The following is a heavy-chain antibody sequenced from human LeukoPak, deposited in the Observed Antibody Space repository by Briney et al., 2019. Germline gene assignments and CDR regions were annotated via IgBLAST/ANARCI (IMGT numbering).Heavy chain of an antibody. V-gene: IGHV3-23*01. CDR2: ISGSGGST. CDR3: AKDHCSSTSCYIDY. J-gene: IGHJ4*02. CDR1: GFTFSSYA. D-gene: IGHD2-2*02. Sequence: PGGSLRLFRAASGFTFSSYAMSWVRQAPGKGLEWVSAISGSGGSTYYADSVKGRFTISRDNSKNTLYLQMNSLRAEDTAVYYCAKDHCSSTSCYIDYWGQGTLVTVSS.